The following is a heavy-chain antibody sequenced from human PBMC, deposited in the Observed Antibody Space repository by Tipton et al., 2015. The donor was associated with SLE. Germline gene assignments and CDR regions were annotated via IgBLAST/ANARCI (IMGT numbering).Heavy chain of an antibody. CDR2: IYTSGST. D-gene: IGHD6-19*01. Sequence: GLVKPSETLSLSCTVSGGSISSSYWSWVRQPAGRGLEWIGRIYTSGSTNYNPSLKSRVTISADTSENQFSLNLRSVTAADTAVYYCARFIAVAGIAEYFQHWGQGTPVTVSS. J-gene: IGHJ1*01. CDR3: ARFIAVAGIAEYFQH. V-gene: IGHV4-4*07. CDR1: GGSISSSY.